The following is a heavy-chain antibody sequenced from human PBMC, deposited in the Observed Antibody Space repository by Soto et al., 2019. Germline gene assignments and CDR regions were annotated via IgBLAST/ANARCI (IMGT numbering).Heavy chain of an antibody. CDR1: GFTSSNYA. D-gene: IGHD3-22*01. V-gene: IGHV3-23*01. J-gene: IGHJ3*02. CDR2: ISGSGDLT. Sequence: EVQLLESGGGLVQPGGSLRLSCAASGFTSSNYAMSWVRQAPGRGLEWVSGISGSGDLTYYADSVKGRFTISRDNSENMVYLQMNSLRAEDTAVYYCAKDRTITMIVMPHAFDIWGQGTMVTVSS. CDR3: AKDRTITMIVMPHAFDI.